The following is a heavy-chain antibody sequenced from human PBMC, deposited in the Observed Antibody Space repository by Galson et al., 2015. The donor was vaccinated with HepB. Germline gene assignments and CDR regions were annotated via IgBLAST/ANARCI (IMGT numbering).Heavy chain of an antibody. J-gene: IGHJ6*02. CDR1: GFTFSNYA. D-gene: IGHD1-14*01. V-gene: IGHV3-23*01. Sequence: CAASGFTFSNYAMNWVRQAPGKGLEWVSGLRGSGDNTFYADTVKDRFTISRDNSKNTLYLQMNSLRAEDTAVYYCAKGNHYYYYYGMDVWGQGTTVTVSS. CDR3: AKGNHYYYYYGMDV. CDR2: LRGSGDNT.